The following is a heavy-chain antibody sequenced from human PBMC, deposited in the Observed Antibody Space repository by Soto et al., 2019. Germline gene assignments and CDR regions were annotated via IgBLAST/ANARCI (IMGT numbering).Heavy chain of an antibody. CDR3: SRRLSGTYYPANIDY. J-gene: IGHJ4*02. D-gene: IGHD1-26*01. CDR1: GGSISSYY. CDR2: IYYSGST. V-gene: IGHV4-59*01. Sequence: SETLSLTCTVSGGSISSYYWSWIRQPPGKGLEWIGYIYYSGSTKCNPSLKSRVTISVDTSKNQFSLKLSSVTAADTAVYYCSRRLSGTYYPANIDYWGQVTVVTVSS.